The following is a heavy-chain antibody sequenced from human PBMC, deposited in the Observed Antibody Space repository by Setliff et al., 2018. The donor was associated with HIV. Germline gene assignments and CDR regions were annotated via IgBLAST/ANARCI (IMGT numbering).Heavy chain of an antibody. D-gene: IGHD1-26*01. CDR2: FDPEDGQR. CDR1: GYTLSELS. CDR3: ATTGPYSGSLYGMDV. Sequence: ASVKVSCKVSGYTLSELSRHWVRQGPGKGLAWMGGFDPEDGQRIYAQKFQGRGTMTEDTSTDTAYMERSSLSFEDTAVYYCATTGPYSGSLYGMDVWGQGTTVTVSS. J-gene: IGHJ6*02. V-gene: IGHV1-24*01.